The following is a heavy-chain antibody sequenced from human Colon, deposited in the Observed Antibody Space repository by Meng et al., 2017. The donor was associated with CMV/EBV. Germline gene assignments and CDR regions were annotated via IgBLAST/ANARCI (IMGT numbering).Heavy chain of an antibody. J-gene: IGHJ4*02. Sequence: SETLSLTCNVSGYSISSGFYWAWIRQPPGKGLEWIAQIYHTGTTLYNPSLKTRVTMSEDTSKNQFSLTLTAVTAADTAVYYCSRQARDWGPGTLVTVSS. CDR2: IYHTGTT. V-gene: IGHV4-38-2*02. CDR1: GYSISSGFY. CDR3: SRQARD.